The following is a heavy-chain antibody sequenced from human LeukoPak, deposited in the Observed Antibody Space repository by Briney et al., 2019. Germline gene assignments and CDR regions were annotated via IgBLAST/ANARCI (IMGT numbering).Heavy chain of an antibody. V-gene: IGHV3-74*01. Sequence: SGGSLRLSCATSGFTLSSYWMHWVRQVPGKGLEWLSRINNDGISTSYADSVKGRFTISRDNAKNTLYLQMNSLRAEDTAIYYCARKPLSGGYGGTIDYWGQGTLVTVSS. D-gene: IGHD5-12*01. CDR2: INNDGIST. J-gene: IGHJ4*02. CDR1: GFTLSSYW. CDR3: ARKPLSGGYGGTIDY.